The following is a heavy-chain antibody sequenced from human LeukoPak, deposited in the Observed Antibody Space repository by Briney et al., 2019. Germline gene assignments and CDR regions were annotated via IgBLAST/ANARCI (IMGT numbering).Heavy chain of an antibody. V-gene: IGHV1-18*01. CDR1: GYTFTSYG. CDR2: ISAYNGNT. J-gene: IGHJ6*02. CDR3: ARGSIVVVPAAVYYYGMGV. D-gene: IGHD2-2*01. Sequence: ASVKVSCKASGYTFTSYGISWVRQAPGQGLEWMGWISAYNGNTNYAQKLQGRVTMTTDTSTSTAYMELRSLRSDDTAVYYCARGSIVVVPAAVYYYGMGVWGQGTTVTVSS.